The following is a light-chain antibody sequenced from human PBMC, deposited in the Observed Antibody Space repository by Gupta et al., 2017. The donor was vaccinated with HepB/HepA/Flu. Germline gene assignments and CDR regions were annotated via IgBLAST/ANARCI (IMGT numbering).Light chain of an antibody. CDR3: LQYYSTPLT. V-gene: IGKV4-1*01. CDR2: WAS. CDR1: KSHIYSSNNRNY. Sequence: DIVMTQSPDSLAVSRGERATLNCKSSKSHIYSSNNRNYLAWYQQKPGQPPKLLIYWASTRESGVPDRFSGSGSGTDFTLTISSLQAEDVAVYYCLQYYSTPLTFGGGTKVEIK. J-gene: IGKJ4*01.